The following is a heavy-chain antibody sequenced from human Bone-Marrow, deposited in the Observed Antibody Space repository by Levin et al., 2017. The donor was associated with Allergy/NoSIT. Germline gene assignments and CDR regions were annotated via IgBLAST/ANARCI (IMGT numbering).Heavy chain of an antibody. D-gene: IGHD2-15*01. Sequence: AGESLKISCQASGYTFTNYAMNWVRQAPGQGLEWMGWINTNTGNPTYAQGFTGRFVFSLDTSVSTAYLHISGLKAEDTAMYYCAKEMGYCTGASCSPYGSHIWGQGTMVTVSS. CDR2: INTNTGNP. CDR3: AKEMGYCTGASCSPYGSHI. CDR1: GYTFTNYA. V-gene: IGHV7-4-1*02. J-gene: IGHJ3*02.